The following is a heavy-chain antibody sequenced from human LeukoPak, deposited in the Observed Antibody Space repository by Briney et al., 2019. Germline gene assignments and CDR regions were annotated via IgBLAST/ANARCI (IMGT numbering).Heavy chain of an antibody. J-gene: IGHJ5*02. CDR3: ASAPRYSSSWPNNWFDP. CDR1: GGTFSSYA. V-gene: IGHV1-69*13. CDR2: IIPIFGTA. D-gene: IGHD6-13*01. Sequence: SVKVSCKASGGTFSSYAISWVRQAPGQGLEWMGGIIPIFGTANYAQKFQGRVTITADESTSTAYMELSSLRSEVTAVYFCASAPRYSSSWPNNWFDPWGQGTLVTVSS.